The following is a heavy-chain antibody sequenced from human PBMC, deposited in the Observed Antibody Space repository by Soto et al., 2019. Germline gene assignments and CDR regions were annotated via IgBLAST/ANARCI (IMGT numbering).Heavy chain of an antibody. Sequence: EVQLLESGGGLVQPGGSLRLSCAASGFTFSGYAMSWVRQAPGKGLEWVSPISGSGGSNYDADSVKGRLTISRDNSQNTLYLQMISLRADDTAVYYCSKAPSGYYDGYFDLWGRGTLVTVSS. CDR2: ISGSGGSN. CDR1: GFTFSGYA. J-gene: IGHJ2*01. V-gene: IGHV3-23*01. D-gene: IGHD3-22*01. CDR3: SKAPSGYYDGYFDL.